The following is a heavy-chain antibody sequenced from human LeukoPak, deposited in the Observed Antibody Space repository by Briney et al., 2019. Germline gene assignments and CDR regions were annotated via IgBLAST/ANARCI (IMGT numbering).Heavy chain of an antibody. D-gene: IGHD3-10*01. CDR1: GYTFTSYG. J-gene: IGHJ4*02. V-gene: IGHV1-18*01. CDR2: ISAYNGNT. Sequence: ASVKVSCKASGYTFTSYGISWVRQAPGQGLEWMGWISAYNGNTNYAQKLQGRVTMTTDTSTSTAYMELRSLRSDDTAVYYCARVVRVGYYYGSGSYYFDYWGQGTLVTVSS. CDR3: ARVVRVGYYYGSGSYYFDY.